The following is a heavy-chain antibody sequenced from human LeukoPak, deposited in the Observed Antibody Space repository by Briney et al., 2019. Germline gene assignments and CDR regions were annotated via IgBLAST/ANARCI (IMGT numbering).Heavy chain of an antibody. Sequence: ASVKVSCKASGSTFTGYYMHWVRQAPGQGLEWMGWINPNSGGTNYAQKLQGRVTMTTDTSTSTAYLELRSLRSDDTAVYYCARDIANIVVVVAATPWYFDLWGRGTLVTVSS. J-gene: IGHJ2*01. CDR1: GSTFTGYY. V-gene: IGHV1-2*02. CDR2: INPNSGGT. D-gene: IGHD2-15*01. CDR3: ARDIANIVVVVAATPWYFDL.